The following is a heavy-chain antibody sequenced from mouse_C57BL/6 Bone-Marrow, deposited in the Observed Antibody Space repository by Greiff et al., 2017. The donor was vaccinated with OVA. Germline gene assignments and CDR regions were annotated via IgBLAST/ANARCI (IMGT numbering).Heavy chain of an antibody. Sequence: EVQVVESGAELVKPGASVKLSCTASGFNIKDYYMHWVKQRTEQGLEWIGRIDPEDGETKYAPQFPGAATITAYSSSNRAYRQLSSLTSEDTAGYYCARGRHYYGSSWDFDVWGTGTTVTVSS. CDR3: ARGRHYYGSSWDFDV. CDR1: GFNIKDYY. D-gene: IGHD1-1*01. CDR2: IDPEDGET. J-gene: IGHJ1*03. V-gene: IGHV14-2*01.